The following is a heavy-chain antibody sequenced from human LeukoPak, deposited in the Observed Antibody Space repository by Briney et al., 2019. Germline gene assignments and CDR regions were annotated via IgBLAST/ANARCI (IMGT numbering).Heavy chain of an antibody. V-gene: IGHV1-18*01. CDR1: GYTFTSYG. Sequence: ASVKVSCKASGYTFTSYGISWVRQAPGQGLEWMGWISAYNGNTNYAQELQGRVTMTTDTSTSTAYMELRSLRSDDTAVYYCARLTDYDILTGYYYFDYWGQGTLVTVSS. D-gene: IGHD3-9*01. CDR2: ISAYNGNT. J-gene: IGHJ4*02. CDR3: ARLTDYDILTGYYYFDY.